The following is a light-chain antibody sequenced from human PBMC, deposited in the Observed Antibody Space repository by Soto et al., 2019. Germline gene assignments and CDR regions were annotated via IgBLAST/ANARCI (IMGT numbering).Light chain of an antibody. V-gene: IGLV2-8*01. CDR1: SSDVGGYNY. J-gene: IGLJ1*01. Sequence: QSVLTQPPSASGSPGQSVTISCTGTSSDVGGYNYVSWYQQHPGKAPKLMIYEVSRRPSGVPDRFSGSKSGNTASLTVSGHQAEDEADYYCRSDGGNNYVFGTGTKLTVL. CDR3: RSDGGNNYV. CDR2: EVS.